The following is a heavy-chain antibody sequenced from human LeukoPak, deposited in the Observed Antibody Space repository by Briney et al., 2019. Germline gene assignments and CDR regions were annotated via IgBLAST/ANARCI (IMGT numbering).Heavy chain of an antibody. J-gene: IGHJ6*04. CDR3: ARWGVSNPAVAGYYYYYGMDV. CDR2: ISYDGSNK. D-gene: IGHD2-2*01. V-gene: IGHV3-30*03. Sequence: PGGSLRLSCAASGFTFSSYGMHWVRQAPGKGLEWVAVISYDGSNKYYADSVKGRFTISRDNSKNTLYLQMNSLRAEDTAVYYCARWGVSNPAVAGYYYYYGMDVWGKGTTVTVSS. CDR1: GFTFSSYG.